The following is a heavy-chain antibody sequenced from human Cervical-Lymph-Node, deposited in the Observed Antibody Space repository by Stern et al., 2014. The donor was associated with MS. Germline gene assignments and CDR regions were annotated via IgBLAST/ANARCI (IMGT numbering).Heavy chain of an antibody. CDR1: GGSFSGYY. V-gene: IGHV4-34*01. J-gene: IGHJ6*02. CDR2: INHSGST. Sequence: QVQLQQWGAGLLKPSETLSLTCAVYGGSFSGYYWSWIRQPPGKGLEWIGKINHSGSTNYTPSLKSRVTISVDTSKNQFSLKLSSVTAADTAVYYCARGVTDYYYYGMDVWGQGTTVTVSS. CDR3: ARGVTDYYYYGMDV.